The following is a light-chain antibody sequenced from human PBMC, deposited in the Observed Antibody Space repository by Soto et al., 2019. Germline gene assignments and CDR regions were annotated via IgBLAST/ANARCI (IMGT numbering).Light chain of an antibody. J-gene: IGKJ1*01. V-gene: IGKV3-20*01. Sequence: EIVLTQPPGTLSLSPGERATLSCRASQRVSGNYLAWYQQKPGQAPRLLIYGASGRASGIPDRFSGSGSGTDFTLTISRLEPEDFAVYYCQQYGSSPWTFGQGPKVDIK. CDR1: QRVSGNY. CDR2: GAS. CDR3: QQYGSSPWT.